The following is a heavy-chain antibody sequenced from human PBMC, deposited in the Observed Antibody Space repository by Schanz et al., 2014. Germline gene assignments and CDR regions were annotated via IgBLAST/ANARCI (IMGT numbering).Heavy chain of an antibody. J-gene: IGHJ1*01. CDR1: GFTFSTYY. Sequence: VQLVESGGGLVKPGGSLRLSCAASGFTFSTYYMNWVRQAPGKGLEWVAQISHDGHRDFYADSVKGRFTISRDNSNNTVFLQMNSLRAEDTAVYYCAKESEIVVVVGTSMSGDFHHWGQGTLVTVSS. D-gene: IGHD2-15*01. CDR3: AKESEIVVVVGTSMSGDFHH. V-gene: IGHV3-30*18. CDR2: ISHDGHRD.